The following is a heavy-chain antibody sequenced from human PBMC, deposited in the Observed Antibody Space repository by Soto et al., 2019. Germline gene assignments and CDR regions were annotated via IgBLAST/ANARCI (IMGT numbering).Heavy chain of an antibody. D-gene: IGHD3-10*01. CDR3: ARGYGSGSTPGY. CDR2: IYYSGST. J-gene: IGHJ4*02. Sequence: PSETLSLTCTVPGGSINSSNYYWGWIRQPPGKGLEWIGSIYYSGSTYYKPSLKSRVTISVDTSKNQFSLKLSSVTAADTAVYYCARGYGSGSTPGYWGKGTLVTVSS. V-gene: IGHV4-39*01. CDR1: GGSINSSNYY.